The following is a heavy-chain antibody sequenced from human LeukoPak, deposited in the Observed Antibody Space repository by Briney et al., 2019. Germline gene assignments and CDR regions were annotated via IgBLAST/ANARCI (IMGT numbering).Heavy chain of an antibody. CDR3: ARARPIRTRYSDLPDYFDY. CDR2: ISSSSSYI. J-gene: IGHJ4*02. CDR1: GFTFSSYS. D-gene: IGHD4-11*01. Sequence: GGSLRLSCAASGFTFSSYSMNWVRQAPGKGLEWVSSISSSSSYIYYADSVKGRFTISRDNAKNSLYLQMNSLRAEDTAVYYCARARPIRTRYSDLPDYFDYWGQGTLVTVSS. V-gene: IGHV3-21*01.